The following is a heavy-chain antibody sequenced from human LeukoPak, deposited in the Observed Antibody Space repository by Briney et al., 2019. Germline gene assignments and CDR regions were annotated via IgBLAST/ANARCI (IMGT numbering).Heavy chain of an antibody. D-gene: IGHD1-26*01. CDR1: GYTFTSYG. J-gene: IGHJ4*02. CDR3: ARGPKSHSGSYRWTFDY. V-gene: IGHV1-69*13. CDR2: IIPIFGTA. Sequence: SVKVSCKASGYTFTSYGISWVRQAPGQGLEWMGGIIPIFGTANYAQKFQGRVTITADESTSTAYMELSSLRSEDTAVYYCARGPKSHSGSYRWTFDYWGQGTLVTVSS.